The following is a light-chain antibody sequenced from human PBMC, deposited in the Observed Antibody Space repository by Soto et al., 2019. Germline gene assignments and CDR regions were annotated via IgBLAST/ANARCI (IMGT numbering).Light chain of an antibody. Sequence: QSALTQPASVSGSPGQSITISCSGTSSDIGGYNYVSWYQQHPGKAPKLMIYEVSKRPSGVPDRFSGSKSGNTASLTVSGLQAEDEADYYCSSYAGSHNFGGFGTGTKVTDL. CDR1: SSDIGGYNY. J-gene: IGLJ1*01. V-gene: IGLV2-8*01. CDR2: EVS. CDR3: SSYAGSHNFGG.